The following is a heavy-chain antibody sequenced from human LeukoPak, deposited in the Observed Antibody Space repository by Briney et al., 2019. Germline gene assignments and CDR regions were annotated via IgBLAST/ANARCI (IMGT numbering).Heavy chain of an antibody. CDR2: ISYDGSNK. V-gene: IGHV3-30*18. Sequence: PGGSLRLSCAASGFTFSSYAMHWVRQAPGKGLEWVALISYDGSNKYYADSVKGRFTISRDNSKNTLYLQMNSLRAEDTAVYYCAKVGGYDYDYYYYMDVWGKGTTVTISS. D-gene: IGHD5-12*01. CDR1: GFTFSSYA. CDR3: AKVGGYDYDYYYYMDV. J-gene: IGHJ6*03.